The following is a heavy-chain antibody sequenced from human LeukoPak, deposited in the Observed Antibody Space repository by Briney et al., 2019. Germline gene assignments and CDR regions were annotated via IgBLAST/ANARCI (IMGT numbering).Heavy chain of an antibody. J-gene: IGHJ5*02. V-gene: IGHV1-69*06. D-gene: IGHD4-17*01. CDR1: GGTFSSYA. Sequence: ASVKVSCKASGGTFSSYAISWVRQARGQGLDWVGGIIPIFGTANYAQKFQGRVTITADKSTSTAYMELSSLRSEDTAVYYCARDLDYGDPSWGQGTLVTVSS. CDR3: ARDLDYGDPS. CDR2: IIPIFGTA.